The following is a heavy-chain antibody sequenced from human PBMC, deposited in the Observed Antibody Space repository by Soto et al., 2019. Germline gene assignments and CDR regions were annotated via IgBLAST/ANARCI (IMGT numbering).Heavy chain of an antibody. J-gene: IGHJ4*02. V-gene: IGHV4-38-2*01. CDR1: GQSIRSGSY. D-gene: IGHD1-26*01. CDR3: ARNRTGALFDY. Sequence: SETLSLTCGVSGQSIRSGSYWGWIRQPPGKGLQWIGSVYHSGSTHYNPSLRSRVTISVDTSKNYFSLRLTSVTAADTAIYYCARNRTGALFDYWGQGATGNVSS. CDR2: VYHSGST.